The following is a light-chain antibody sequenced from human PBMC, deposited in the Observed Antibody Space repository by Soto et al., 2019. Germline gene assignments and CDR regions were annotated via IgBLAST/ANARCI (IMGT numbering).Light chain of an antibody. Sequence: QSALTQPRSVSRSPGQSVTISCTGTSSDVGGYNYVSWYQQHPGKAPKLMIYDVSKRPSGVPDRFSGSKSGNTASLTISGLQAEDEAHYYCCSYAGSYKGYVFGTGTKVTVL. CDR2: DVS. CDR3: CSYAGSYKGYV. CDR1: SSDVGGYNY. V-gene: IGLV2-11*01. J-gene: IGLJ1*01.